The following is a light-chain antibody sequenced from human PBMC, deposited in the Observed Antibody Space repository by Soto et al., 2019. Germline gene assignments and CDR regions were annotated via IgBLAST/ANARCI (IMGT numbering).Light chain of an antibody. CDR1: QSIRSF. CDR2: DAS. V-gene: IGKV3-11*01. J-gene: IGKJ1*01. CDR3: QQRYNWPWT. Sequence: EIVLTQSPGTLSLSPGERATLSCRASQSIRSFLAWYQQKPGHAPRLLIYDASTRASGIPPRFSGSGSGTDFTLAISGLQPEDLAVYYCQQRYNWPWTFGQGTKVDIK.